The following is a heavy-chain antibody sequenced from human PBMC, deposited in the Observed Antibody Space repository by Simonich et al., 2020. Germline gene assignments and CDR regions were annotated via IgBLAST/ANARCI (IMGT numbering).Heavy chain of an antibody. J-gene: IGHJ5*02. CDR3: AKDSSLVGATDWFDP. D-gene: IGHD1-26*01. CDR1: GFTFSSYA. Sequence: EVQLLESGGGLVQPGGSLRLSCAASGFTFSSYAMSWVRQAPGKGVEWVSAIGCRGGSTYYADSVKGRFTISSDNSKNTLYLQMNSLRAEDTAVYYCAKDSSLVGATDWFDPWGQGTLVTVSS. V-gene: IGHV3-23*01. CDR2: IGCRGGST.